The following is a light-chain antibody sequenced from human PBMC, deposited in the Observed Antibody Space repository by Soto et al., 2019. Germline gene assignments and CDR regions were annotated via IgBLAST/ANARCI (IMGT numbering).Light chain of an antibody. J-gene: IGLJ2*01. V-gene: IGLV2-14*01. Sequence: QSALTQPASVSGSPGQSITISCTGTSSDVGGYKYVSWYQQHPDKAPKLIIFEVSNRPSGISSRFSGSKSGNTASLTISGLQAEDEADYYCQSFDTGLTGPILGIGTKLTVL. CDR2: EVS. CDR1: SSDVGGYKY. CDR3: QSFDTGLTGPI.